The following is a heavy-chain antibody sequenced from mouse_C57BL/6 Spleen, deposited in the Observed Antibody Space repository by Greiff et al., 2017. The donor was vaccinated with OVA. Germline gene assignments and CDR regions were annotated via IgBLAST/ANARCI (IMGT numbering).Heavy chain of an antibody. V-gene: IGHV5-12*01. J-gene: IGHJ2*01. CDR2: ISNGGGST. Sequence: EVQGVESGGGLVQPGGSLKLSCAASGFTFSDYYMYWVRQTPEKRLEWVAYISNGGGSTYYPDTVKGRFTISRDNAKNTLYLQMSRLKSEDTAMYYCARHDGYLPFDYWGQGTTLTVSS. CDR1: GFTFSDYY. CDR3: ARHDGYLPFDY. D-gene: IGHD2-3*01.